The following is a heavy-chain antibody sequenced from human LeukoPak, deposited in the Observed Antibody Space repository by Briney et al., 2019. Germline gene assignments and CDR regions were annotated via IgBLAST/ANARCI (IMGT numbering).Heavy chain of an antibody. V-gene: IGHV4-34*01. CDR1: GGSFSGYY. J-gene: IGHJ6*02. D-gene: IGHD4-4*01. Sequence: SETLSLTCAVYGGSFSGYYWSWIRQPPGKGLEWIGEINHSGSTNYNLSLKSRVTISVDTSKNQFSLKLSSVTAADTAVYYCAREPLQYGMDVWGQGTTVTVSS. CDR3: AREPLQYGMDV. CDR2: INHSGST.